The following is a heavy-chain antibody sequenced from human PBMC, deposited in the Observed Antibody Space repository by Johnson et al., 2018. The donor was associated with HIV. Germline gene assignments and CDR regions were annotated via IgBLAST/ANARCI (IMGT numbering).Heavy chain of an antibody. D-gene: IGHD1-26*01. CDR3: ARERVRGRSYSNPSAFDI. J-gene: IGHJ3*02. Sequence: VQLVESGGGLVQPGGSLRLSCAASGFTFSSYWMTWVRQAPGKGLEWLANIREDGSDKYYAGSVKGRFTISRDNSKNTLYLQMNSLRAEDTAVYYCARERVRGRSYSNPSAFDIWGQGTMVTVSS. V-gene: IGHV3-7*01. CDR1: GFTFSSYW. CDR2: IREDGSDK.